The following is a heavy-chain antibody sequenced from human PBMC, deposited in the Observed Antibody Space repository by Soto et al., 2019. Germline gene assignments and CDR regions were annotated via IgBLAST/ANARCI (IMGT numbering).Heavy chain of an antibody. CDR2: INAGNGNT. J-gene: IGHJ4*02. V-gene: IGHV1-3*01. CDR1: GYTFTSYA. D-gene: IGHD3-22*01. Sequence: GASVKVSCKASGYTFTSYAMHWVRQAPGQRLEWMGWINAGNGNTKYAQKFQGRVTMTRDTSTSTVYMELSSLRSEDTAVYYCATMTYYYDSSGYHFDYWGQGTLVTVSS. CDR3: ATMTYYYDSSGYHFDY.